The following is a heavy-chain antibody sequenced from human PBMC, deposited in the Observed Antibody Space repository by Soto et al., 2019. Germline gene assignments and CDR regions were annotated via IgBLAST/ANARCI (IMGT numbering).Heavy chain of an antibody. J-gene: IGHJ5*02. CDR1: GGSISSSSW. V-gene: IGHV4-4*07. D-gene: IGHD3-3*01. Sequence: SETLSLTCAVSGGSISSSSWWNWIRQSDGEGLEWIGRIYSSGSTNYNPSLKSRVTISLDTSMNYFSLRLSSVTAADTAVYYCARGQRFSDWFDPWGQGTLVTVSS. CDR3: ARGQRFSDWFDP. CDR2: IYSSGST.